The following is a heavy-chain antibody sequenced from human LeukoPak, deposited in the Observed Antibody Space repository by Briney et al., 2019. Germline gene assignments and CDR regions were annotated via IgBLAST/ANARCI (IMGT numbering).Heavy chain of an antibody. Sequence: GGSLRLSCAASGXTFSNYNMNWVRQAPGKGLEWVSYVSYSSTTIYYADSVKGRFTISRDNAKNSLYLQMNSLRDEDTAVYYCARDFSGSCSGGSCYGSIDLWGQGTLVTVSS. V-gene: IGHV3-48*02. D-gene: IGHD2-15*01. CDR3: ARDFSGSCSGGSCYGSIDL. CDR1: GXTFSNYN. J-gene: IGHJ5*02. CDR2: VSYSSTTI.